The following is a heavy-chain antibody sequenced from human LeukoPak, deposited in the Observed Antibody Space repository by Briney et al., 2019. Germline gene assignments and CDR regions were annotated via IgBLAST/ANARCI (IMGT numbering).Heavy chain of an antibody. CDR1: GFTFRDYY. V-gene: IGHV3-11*04. D-gene: IGHD2-15*01. CDR2: ISSSGNTI. J-gene: IGHJ4*02. CDR3: ASCIGGSCYSPLDY. Sequence: GGSLRLSCAASGFTFRDYYMNWIRQAPGKGLECVSYISSSGNTIYYADSVKGRFTIPRDNAKHSLYVQMSSLRAEDTALYSCASCIGGSCYSPLDYWGQGTLVTVSS.